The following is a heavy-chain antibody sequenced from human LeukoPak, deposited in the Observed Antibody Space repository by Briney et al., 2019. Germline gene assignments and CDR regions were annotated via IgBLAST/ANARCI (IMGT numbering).Heavy chain of an antibody. CDR2: IYYSGST. J-gene: IGHJ5*02. Sequence: KPSETLSLTCTVSGGSISSYYWSWIRQPPGKGLEWIGYIYYSGSTNYNPSLKSRVTISVDTSKNQFSPKLSSVTAADTAVCYCARLTVTARIYNWFDPWGQGTLVTVSS. D-gene: IGHD4-11*01. V-gene: IGHV4-59*01. CDR3: ARLTVTARIYNWFDP. CDR1: GGSISSYY.